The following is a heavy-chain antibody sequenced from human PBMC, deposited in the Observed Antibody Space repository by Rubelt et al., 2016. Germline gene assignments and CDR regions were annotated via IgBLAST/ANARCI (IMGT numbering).Heavy chain of an antibody. J-gene: IGHJ4*02. CDR1: GFTFSSYW. Sequence: RLSCAASGFTFSSYWMSWARQAPGKGLEWLANIKEDGSETYHVDSVRGRFTISRDNAKNSVYLQMNSLRAEDTAVYYCAREAKIRPYSSNWIFDFWGQGTLVTVSS. V-gene: IGHV3-7*01. D-gene: IGHD6-13*01. CDR2: IKEDGSET. CDR3: AREAKIRPYSSNWIFDF.